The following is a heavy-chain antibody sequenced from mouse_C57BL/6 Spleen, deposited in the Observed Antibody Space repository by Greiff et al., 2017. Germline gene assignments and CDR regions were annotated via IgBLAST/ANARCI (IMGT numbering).Heavy chain of an antibody. CDR1: GFTFSDAW. Sequence: EVQLVQSGGGLVQPGGSMKLSCAASGFTFSDAWMDWVRQSPEKGLEWVAEIRNKANNHATYYAESVKGRFTISRDDSKSSVYLQMNSLRAEDTGIYYCTRRGGYERPMDYWGQGTSVTVSS. CDR3: TRRGGYERPMDY. D-gene: IGHD2-2*01. V-gene: IGHV6-6*01. CDR2: IRNKANNHAT. J-gene: IGHJ4*01.